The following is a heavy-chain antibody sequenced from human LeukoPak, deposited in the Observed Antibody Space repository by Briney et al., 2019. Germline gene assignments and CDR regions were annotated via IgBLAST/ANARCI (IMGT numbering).Heavy chain of an antibody. J-gene: IGHJ4*02. CDR3: TRDRGSWTVDW. CDR1: GGSISSGGYY. V-gene: IGHV4-39*02. CDR2: IDHSGTT. D-gene: IGHD1-26*01. Sequence: KPSETLSLTCTVSGGSISSGGYYWGWIRQAPGQGLEWIGTIDHSGTTYYNPSLESRLTISRDTSKNHFSLKLNSVTAADTAVYHCTRDRGSWTVDWWGRGTLVTVSS.